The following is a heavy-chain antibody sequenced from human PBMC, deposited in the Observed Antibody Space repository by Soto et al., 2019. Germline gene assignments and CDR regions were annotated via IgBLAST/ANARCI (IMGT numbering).Heavy chain of an antibody. CDR2: ISYDGSNK. Sequence: GGSLRLSCAASGFTFSSSGMHWVRQAPGEGLEWVAVISYDGSNKYYADSVKGRFTISRDNSKNTLYLQMNSLRAEDTAVYYCAKGYGDADYYYGMDVWGQGTTVTVSS. CDR3: AKGYGDADYYYGMDV. D-gene: IGHD4-17*01. CDR1: GFTFSSSG. V-gene: IGHV3-30*18. J-gene: IGHJ6*02.